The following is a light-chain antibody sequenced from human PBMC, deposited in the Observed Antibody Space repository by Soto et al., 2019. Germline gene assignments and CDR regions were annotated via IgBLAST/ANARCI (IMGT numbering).Light chain of an antibody. V-gene: IGLV6-57*01. CDR3: LSSDYSGQV. Sequence: NFMLTQPHSVSESPGKTVTISCTRSSGNIASSFVQWLQQRPGSSPTTVIYEDNQRPSGVPDRFSGSIDSSSNSASLTISGLETEDEADYFCLSSDYSGQVFGAGTMLNVI. CDR1: SGNIASSF. J-gene: IGLJ2*01. CDR2: EDN.